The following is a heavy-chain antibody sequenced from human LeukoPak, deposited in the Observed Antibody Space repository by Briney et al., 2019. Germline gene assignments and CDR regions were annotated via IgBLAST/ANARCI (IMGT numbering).Heavy chain of an antibody. Sequence: GGSLRLSCAASGFTFGSYGMHWVRQAPGKGLEWVAFIPDDGNNVYYSDSVRGRFTVSRDSSRNTLYLQMNSLRVEDSALYYCAGGTYYSDYWGQGTLVTVSS. V-gene: IGHV3-30*03. D-gene: IGHD1-7*01. J-gene: IGHJ4*02. CDR1: GFTFGSYG. CDR3: AGGTYYSDY. CDR2: IPDDGNNV.